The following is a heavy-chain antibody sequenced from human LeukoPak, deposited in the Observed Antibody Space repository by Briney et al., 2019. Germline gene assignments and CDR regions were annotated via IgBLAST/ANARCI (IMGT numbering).Heavy chain of an antibody. CDR2: IYYSGST. D-gene: IGHD5-18*01. V-gene: IGHV4-59*11. CDR1: GGSISSHY. J-gene: IGHJ5*02. Sequence: WETLSLTCTVSGGSISSHYWSWIRQPPGKGLEWIGYIYYSGSTNYNPSLKSRVTISVDTSKNQFSLKLSSVTAADTAVYYCARGGIKKYSYGYPWFDPWGQGTLVTVSS. CDR3: ARGGIKKYSYGYPWFDP.